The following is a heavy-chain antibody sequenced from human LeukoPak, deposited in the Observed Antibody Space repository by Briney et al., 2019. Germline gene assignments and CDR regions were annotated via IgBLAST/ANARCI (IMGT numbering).Heavy chain of an antibody. J-gene: IGHJ4*02. D-gene: IGHD6-6*01. Sequence: GGSLRLSCAASGFTFSTYGMNWVRQAPGKGLEWVSSITSSSSYIYYANSVKGRFTISRDNAKNSLYLKMNSLRAEDTAVYYCARSYSSSRGTFDYCGQGTLVTVSS. CDR3: ARSYSSSRGTFDY. CDR2: ITSSSSYI. V-gene: IGHV3-21*01. CDR1: GFTFSTYG.